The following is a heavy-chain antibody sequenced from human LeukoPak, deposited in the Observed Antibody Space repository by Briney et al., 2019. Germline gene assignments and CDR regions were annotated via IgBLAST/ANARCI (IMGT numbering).Heavy chain of an antibody. V-gene: IGHV3-7*03. CDR3: AKAGGSGYYNDAFDI. D-gene: IGHD3-22*01. Sequence: AGGSLRLSCAASGFTFSSYWMSWVRQAPGKGLEWVANIKQDGSEKYYVDSVKGRFTISRDNAKNSLYLQMNSLRAEDTALYYCAKAGGSGYYNDAFDIWGQGTMVTVSS. J-gene: IGHJ3*02. CDR2: IKQDGSEK. CDR1: GFTFSSYW.